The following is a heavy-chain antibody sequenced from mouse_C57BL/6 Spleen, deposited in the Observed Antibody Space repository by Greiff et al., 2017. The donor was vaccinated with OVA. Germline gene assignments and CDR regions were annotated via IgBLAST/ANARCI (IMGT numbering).Heavy chain of an antibody. V-gene: IGHV1-19*01. CDR3: SRSGYYFGY. CDR1: GYTFTDYY. D-gene: IGHD2-2*01. CDR2: INPYNGGT. J-gene: IGHJ2*01. Sequence: VQLQQSGPVLVKPGASVKMSCKASGYTFTDYYMNWVKQSHGKSLEWIGVINPYNGGTSYNQKFKGKATLTVDKSSSTAYMELNSLTSEDSAVYYCSRSGYYFGYWGQGTTLTVAS.